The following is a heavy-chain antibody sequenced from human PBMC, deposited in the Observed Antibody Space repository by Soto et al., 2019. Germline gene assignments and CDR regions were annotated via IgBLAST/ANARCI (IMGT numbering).Heavy chain of an antibody. J-gene: IGHJ4*02. CDR3: ARDMDLAVAPTPSFDY. CDR2: ISSSGSTI. Sequence: GGSLRLSCAASGFTFSDYYMSWIRQAPGKGLEWVSYISSSGSTIYYADSVKGRFTISRDNAKNSLYLQMNSLRAEDTAVYYCARDMDLAVAPTPSFDYWGQGTLVTVSS. CDR1: GFTFSDYY. D-gene: IGHD6-19*01. V-gene: IGHV3-11*01.